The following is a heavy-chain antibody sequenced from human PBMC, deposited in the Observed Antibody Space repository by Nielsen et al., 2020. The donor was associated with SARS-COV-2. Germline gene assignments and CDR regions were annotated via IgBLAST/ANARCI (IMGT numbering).Heavy chain of an antibody. V-gene: IGHV1-2*04. CDR3: ARDPGYSGYDSLSRPPDYYYYGMDV. CDR1: GYTFTSYA. D-gene: IGHD5-12*01. Sequence: ASVKVSCKASGYTFTSYAMNWVRQAPGQGLEWMGWINPNSGGTNYAQKFQGWVTMTRDTSISTAYMELSRLRSDDTAVYYCARDPGYSGYDSLSRPPDYYYYGMDVWGQGTTVTVSS. CDR2: INPNSGGT. J-gene: IGHJ6*02.